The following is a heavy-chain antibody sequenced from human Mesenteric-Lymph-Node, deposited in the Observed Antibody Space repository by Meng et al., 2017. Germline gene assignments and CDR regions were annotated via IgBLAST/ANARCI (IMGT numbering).Heavy chain of an antibody. CDR2: ISGSGGST. CDR1: GFTFSSYA. J-gene: IGHJ4*02. CDR3: AKDLKAHYYDSSGPRIGGY. V-gene: IGHV3-23*01. D-gene: IGHD3-22*01. Sequence: GESLKISCAASGFTFSSYAMSWVRQAPGKGLEWVSAISGSGGSTYYADSVKGRFTISRDNSKNTLYLQMNSLRAEDTAVYYCAKDLKAHYYDSSGPRIGGYWGQGTLVTVSS.